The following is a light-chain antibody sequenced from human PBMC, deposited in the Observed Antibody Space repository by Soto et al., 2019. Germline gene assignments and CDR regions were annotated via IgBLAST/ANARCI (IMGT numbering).Light chain of an antibody. J-gene: IGLJ1*01. CDR1: SNDVEGYNY. CDR2: DVS. Sequence: QSALTQPASVSGSPGQSITISCTGTSNDVEGYNYVSWYQQHPGKAPKLMIYDVSNRPSGVSNRFSGSKSGNTASLTISGLQAEDEADYYCSSYTSSSTPPYVFGTGTKSPS. CDR3: SSYTSSSTPPYV. V-gene: IGLV2-14*01.